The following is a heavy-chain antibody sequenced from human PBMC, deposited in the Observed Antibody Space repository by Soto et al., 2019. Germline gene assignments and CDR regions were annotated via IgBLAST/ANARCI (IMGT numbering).Heavy chain of an antibody. CDR2: SNAGNGNT. CDR3: ARGGLTGDDYYYGMDV. J-gene: IGHJ6*02. CDR1: GYTFTSYA. Sequence: ASVKVSCKASGYTFTSYAMHWVRQAPGQRLEWMGWSNAGNGNTKYSQEFQGRVTITRDTSASTAYMELSSLRSEDMAVYYCARGGLTGDDYYYGMDVWGQGXTVTVYS. D-gene: IGHD7-27*01. V-gene: IGHV1-3*02.